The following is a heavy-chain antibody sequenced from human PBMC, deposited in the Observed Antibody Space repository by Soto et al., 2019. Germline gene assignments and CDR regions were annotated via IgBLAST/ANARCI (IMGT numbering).Heavy chain of an antibody. J-gene: IGHJ6*03. CDR2: INHSGST. D-gene: IGHD6-6*01. CDR3: ARVRQLVGYFYYYMDV. V-gene: IGHV4-34*01. Sequence: SETLSLTCAVYGGSFSGYYWSWIRQPPGKGLEWIGEINHSGSTNYNPSLKSRVTIPVDTSKNQFSLKLSSVTAADTAVYYCARVRQLVGYFYYYMDVWGKGTTVTVSS. CDR1: GGSFSGYY.